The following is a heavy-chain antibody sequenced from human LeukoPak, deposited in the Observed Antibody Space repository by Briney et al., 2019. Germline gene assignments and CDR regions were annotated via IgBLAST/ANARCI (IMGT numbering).Heavy chain of an antibody. CDR1: GYTFTGYY. J-gene: IGHJ4*02. CDR2: INPNSGGT. D-gene: IGHD3-22*01. Sequence: ASVKVSCKASGYTFTGYYMHWVRQAPGQGLEWMGWINPNSGGTNYAQKFQGGVTMTRDTSTSTVYMDLSSLRSEDTAMYYCARDRSHRYYHSTGYAFDYWGQGTLVTVSS. CDR3: ARDRSHRYYHSTGYAFDY. V-gene: IGHV1-2*02.